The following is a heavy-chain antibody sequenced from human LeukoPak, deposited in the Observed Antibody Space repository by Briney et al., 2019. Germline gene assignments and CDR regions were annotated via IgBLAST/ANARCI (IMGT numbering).Heavy chain of an antibody. CDR1: GFSFSDYY. V-gene: IGHV3-11*04. J-gene: IGHJ4*02. CDR3: ARFQLYHGDFDS. D-gene: IGHD1-1*01. Sequence: GGSLRLSCEASGFSFSDYYMSWIRQPPGKGLEWIAYIRSGATTIYYADSVKGRFTISRDDAKNSLFLQMNSLRADDTAVYFCARFQLYHGDFDSWGQGTLVTVSS. CDR2: IRSGATTI.